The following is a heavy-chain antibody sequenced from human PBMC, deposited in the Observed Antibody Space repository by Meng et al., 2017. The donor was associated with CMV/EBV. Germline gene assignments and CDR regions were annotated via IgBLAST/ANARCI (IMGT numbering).Heavy chain of an antibody. CDR3: ARDRTYYDFWSGYPLGY. J-gene: IGHJ4*02. D-gene: IGHD3-3*01. V-gene: IGHV1-8*03. Sequence: ASVKVSCKASGYTFTSYDINWVRQATGQGLEWMGWMNPNSGHTDYAQKFQGRVTITRNTSISTAYMELSSLRSEDTAVYYCARDRTYYDFWSGYPLGYWGQGTLVTVSS. CDR1: GYTFTSYD. CDR2: MNPNSGHT.